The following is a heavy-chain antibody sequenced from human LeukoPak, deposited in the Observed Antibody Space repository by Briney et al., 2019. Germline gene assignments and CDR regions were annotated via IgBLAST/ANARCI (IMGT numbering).Heavy chain of an antibody. Sequence: SVKVSCKASGGTFSSYTISWVRQAPGQGLEWMGRIIPILGIANYAQKFQGRVTITADKSTSTAYMELSSLRSEDTAVYYCATLRGYYYDSSGYYPPFDYWGQGTLVTVSS. D-gene: IGHD3-22*01. CDR1: GGTFSSYT. J-gene: IGHJ4*02. CDR2: IIPILGIA. CDR3: ATLRGYYYDSSGYYPPFDY. V-gene: IGHV1-69*02.